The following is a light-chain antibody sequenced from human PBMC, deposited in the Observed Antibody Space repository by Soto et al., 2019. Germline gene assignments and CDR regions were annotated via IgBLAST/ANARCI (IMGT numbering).Light chain of an antibody. J-gene: IGKJ5*01. Sequence: EIQMTQTPASLPASVGDRVTISCRASQGIRNDLVWYQQRPGRAPKRLIYAASSLQSGVPSRFSGSGSGTDFTLTISSLQPEDFATYYCQQSYSTPRTFGQGTRLEIK. CDR2: AAS. CDR3: QQSYSTPRT. V-gene: IGKV1-39*01. CDR1: QGIRND.